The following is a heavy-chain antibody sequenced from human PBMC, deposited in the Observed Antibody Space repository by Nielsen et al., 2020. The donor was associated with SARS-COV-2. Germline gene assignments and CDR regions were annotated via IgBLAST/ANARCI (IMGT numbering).Heavy chain of an antibody. CDR2: ISWNSGSI. D-gene: IGHD3-10*01. V-gene: IGHV3-9*01. J-gene: IGHJ2*01. CDR3: AKDMGPVIWYFDL. CDR1: GFTFDDYA. Sequence: SQKISCAASGFTFDDYAMHWVRQAPGKGLEWVSGISWNSGSIGYADSVKGRFTISRDNAKNSLYLQMNSLRAEDTALYYCAKDMGPVIWYFDLWGRGTLVTVSS.